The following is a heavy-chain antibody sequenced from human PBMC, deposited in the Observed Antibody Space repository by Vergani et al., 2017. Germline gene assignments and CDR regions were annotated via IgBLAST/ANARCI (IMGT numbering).Heavy chain of an antibody. J-gene: IGHJ5*02. CDR1: GGTFSSYA. V-gene: IGHV1-69*12. D-gene: IGHD3-9*01. Sequence: QVQLVQSGAEVKKPGSSVKVSCKASGGTFSSYAISWVRQAPGQGLEWMGGIIPIFGTANYAQKFQGRVTITADESTSTAYMGLRSLRSEDTAVYYCARRAYYDILTGYDWFDPWGQGTLVTVSS. CDR3: ARRAYYDILTGYDWFDP. CDR2: IIPIFGTA.